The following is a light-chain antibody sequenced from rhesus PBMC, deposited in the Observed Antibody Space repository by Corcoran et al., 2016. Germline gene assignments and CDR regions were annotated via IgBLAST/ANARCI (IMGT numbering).Light chain of an antibody. J-gene: IGKJ2*01. CDR1: ESVGSY. V-gene: IGKV3-40*03. CDR2: SAY. Sequence: EIVMTQSPATLSLSPGETATLSCRASESVGSYLAWYQQKPGQVPKLLVHSAYFRPTGIPDRFSGSGFRTEFTLTISSLEPEDVGVYHCQQYNDLYSFGQGTKVEIK. CDR3: QQYNDLYS.